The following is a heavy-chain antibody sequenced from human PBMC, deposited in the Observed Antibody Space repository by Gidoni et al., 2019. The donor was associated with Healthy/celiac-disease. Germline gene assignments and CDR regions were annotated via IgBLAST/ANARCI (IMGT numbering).Heavy chain of an antibody. J-gene: IGHJ4*02. CDR1: GFTFSSYG. Sequence: QVQLVESGGGVVQPGRSLRLSCAASGFTFSSYGMHWVRQAPGKGLEWVAVISYDGSNKYYADSVKGRFTISRDNSKNTLYLQMNSLRAEDTAVYYCAKDPGIAAAGTWYYFDYWGQGTLVTVSS. CDR2: ISYDGSNK. D-gene: IGHD6-13*01. V-gene: IGHV3-30*18. CDR3: AKDPGIAAAGTWYYFDY.